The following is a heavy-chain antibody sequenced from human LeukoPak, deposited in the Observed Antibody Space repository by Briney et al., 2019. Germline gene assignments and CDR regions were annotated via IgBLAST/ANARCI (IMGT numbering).Heavy chain of an antibody. J-gene: IGHJ6*02. CDR1: GGSFSGYY. D-gene: IGHD4-23*01. V-gene: IGHV4-34*01. CDR2: INHSGST. CDR3: ARGGKYYYGMDV. Sequence: SETLSLTCAVYGGSFSGYYWSWIRQPPGKGLEWIGEINHSGSTNYNPSLKSRVTISVDTSKNQFSLKLSSVTAADTAVYYCARGGKYYYGMDVWGQGTTVTVSS.